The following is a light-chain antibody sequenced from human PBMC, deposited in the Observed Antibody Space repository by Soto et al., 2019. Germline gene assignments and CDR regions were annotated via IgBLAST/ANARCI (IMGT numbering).Light chain of an antibody. CDR1: SSDIGGYNY. J-gene: IGLJ2*01. CDR2: DVS. V-gene: IGLV2-14*03. Sequence: QSALTQPASVSGSPGQSITISCTGSSSDIGGYNYVSWYQQHTGRAPKLMIYDVSYRPSGVSNRFSGSKSGNTASLTISGLQAEHEADYYCSSYTSSTTVVFGGGTKLTVL. CDR3: SSYTSSTTVV.